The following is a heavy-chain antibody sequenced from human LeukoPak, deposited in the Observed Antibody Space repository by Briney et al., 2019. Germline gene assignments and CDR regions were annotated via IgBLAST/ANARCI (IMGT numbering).Heavy chain of an antibody. J-gene: IGHJ3*02. CDR1: GYSISSGYY. CDR3: AKSNGYGLIDI. Sequence: PSETLSLTCTVSGYSISSGYYWGWIRQPPGKGLEWIGSIYHSGSTYYNPSLKSRVTMSLDTSRNQFSLKLNSVTAADTAVYYCAKSNGYGLIDIWGQGTMVTVSS. CDR2: IYHSGST. V-gene: IGHV4-38-2*02. D-gene: IGHD3-10*01.